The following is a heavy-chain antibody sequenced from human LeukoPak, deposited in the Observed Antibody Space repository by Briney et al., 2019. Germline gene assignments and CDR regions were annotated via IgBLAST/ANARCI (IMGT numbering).Heavy chain of an antibody. CDR1: GFTFSSYA. CDR2: ISGSGGST. J-gene: IGHJ5*02. D-gene: IGHD6-19*01. CDR3: AKVYSSGWYQVNNWFDP. V-gene: IGHV3-23*01. Sequence: GGSLRLSCAASGFTFSSYAMSWVRQAPGKGLEWVSAISGSGGSTYYADSVKGRFTISRDNSKNTLYLQMNSLRAEDTAVYYCAKVYSSGWYQVNNWFDPWGQGTLVTISS.